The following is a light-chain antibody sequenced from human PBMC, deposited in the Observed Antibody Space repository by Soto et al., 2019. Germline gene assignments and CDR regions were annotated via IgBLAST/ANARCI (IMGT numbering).Light chain of an antibody. CDR2: EVS. Sequence: QSALTQPASVSGSLGQSITISCTGTSSDVGSYNFVSWYQQHPGKAPKVMIYEVSKWPSGISNRFFGSKSGNTASLTISGLQAEDEADYFCCSYAGRSTWVFGGGTQLTVL. J-gene: IGLJ3*02. CDR1: SSDVGSYNF. CDR3: CSYAGRSTWV. V-gene: IGLV2-23*02.